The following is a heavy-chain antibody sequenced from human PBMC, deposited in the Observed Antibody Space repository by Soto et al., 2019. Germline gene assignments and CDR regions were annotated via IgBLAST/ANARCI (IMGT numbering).Heavy chain of an antibody. V-gene: IGHV4-31*03. CDR1: GGSISSGGYY. J-gene: IGHJ4*02. CDR3: ARGIAARTTIFDY. CDR2: IYYSGST. Sequence: QVQLQESGPGLVKPSQTLSLTCTVSGGSISSGGYYWSWIRQHPGKGLEWIGYIYYSGSTYYNPSLKRRVTISVDTSKNQFSLKLSSVTAADTAVYYCARGIAARTTIFDYWGQGTLVTVSS. D-gene: IGHD6-6*01.